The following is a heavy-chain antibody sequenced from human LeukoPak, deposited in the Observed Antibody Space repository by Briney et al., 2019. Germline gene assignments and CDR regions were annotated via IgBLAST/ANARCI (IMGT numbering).Heavy chain of an antibody. D-gene: IGHD1-26*01. V-gene: IGHV5-51*01. Sequence: GESLNISCKGSGYSFTSYWIVWVRQMPGKGLEWMGMIYPGDSDTRYSPSFEGQVTISADKYISAAYLQWSSLKASDTAMYYCARYSGSYSDYFQHWGQGTLVTVSS. CDR1: GYSFTSYW. CDR3: ARYSGSYSDYFQH. J-gene: IGHJ1*01. CDR2: IYPGDSDT.